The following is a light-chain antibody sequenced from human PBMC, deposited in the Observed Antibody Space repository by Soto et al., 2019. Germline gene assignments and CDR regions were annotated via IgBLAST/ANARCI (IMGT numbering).Light chain of an antibody. V-gene: IGKV3-20*01. CDR3: QQYGSSPYT. Sequence: EIVLTQSPGTLSLSPGERATLSCRASQSVSSSYLAWYQQKPGQAPRLLIYGASSRATGIPARFSGSGSGTDFTLTISRLEPEDYAVYYFQQYGSSPYTFGQGTKLEIK. CDR1: QSVSSSY. J-gene: IGKJ2*01. CDR2: GAS.